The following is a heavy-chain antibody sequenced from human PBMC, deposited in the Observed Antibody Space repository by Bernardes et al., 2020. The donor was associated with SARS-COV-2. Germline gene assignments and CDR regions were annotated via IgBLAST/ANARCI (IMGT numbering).Heavy chain of an antibody. CDR1: GFTFSTYN. J-gene: IGHJ3*02. Sequence: GGSLRLSCAASGFTFSTYNMNWVRQAPGKGLEWVSSISTSSSYIYYADSVKGRFSISRDNAENSLYLQMNSLRAEDTAVYYCARDSDTNSGYYPDAVDIWGPGTMVTVSS. CDR2: ISTSSSYI. V-gene: IGHV3-21*01. D-gene: IGHD3-22*01. CDR3: ARDSDTNSGYYPDAVDI.